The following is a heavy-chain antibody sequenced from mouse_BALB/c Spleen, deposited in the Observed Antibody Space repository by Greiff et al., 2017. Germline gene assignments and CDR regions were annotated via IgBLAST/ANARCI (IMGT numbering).Heavy chain of an antibody. J-gene: IGHJ3*01. Sequence: EVMLVESGGGLVKPGGSLKLSCAASGFTFSSYAMSWVRQSPEKRLEWVAEISSGGSYTYYPDTVTGRFTISRDNAKNTLYLEMSSLRSEDTAMYYCASNYLLAYWGQGTLVTVSA. D-gene: IGHD2-1*01. CDR2: ISSGGSYT. V-gene: IGHV5-9-4*01. CDR3: ASNYLLAY. CDR1: GFTFSSYA.